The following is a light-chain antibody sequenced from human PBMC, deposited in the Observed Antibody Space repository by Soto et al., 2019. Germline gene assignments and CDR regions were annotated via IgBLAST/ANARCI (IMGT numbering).Light chain of an antibody. CDR1: SGHSSYA. V-gene: IGLV4-69*01. Sequence: QSVLTQSPSASASLGASVKLTCTLSSGHSSYAIAWHQQQPEKGPRYLMKLNSDGSLSKGDGIPDRFSGSSSGAERYLTISSLQSEDEADYYCQTWGTGIHVFGTGTKVTVL. J-gene: IGLJ1*01. CDR3: QTWGTGIHV. CDR2: LNSDGSL.